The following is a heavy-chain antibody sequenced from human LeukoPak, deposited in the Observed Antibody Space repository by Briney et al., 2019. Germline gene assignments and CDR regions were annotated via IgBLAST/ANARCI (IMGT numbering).Heavy chain of an antibody. CDR2: IYPNSVGT. CDR3: ARDGDSPMVEFDY. V-gene: IGHV1-2*02. D-gene: IGHD5-18*01. CDR1: ANTFSGYY. Sequence: SVKLSCKASANTFSGYYMYWVRHAPGQGLDWRGWIYPNSVGTKYAQKSQKSETTTRDTSISTAYPELSRLTSDDTAVYYCARDGDSPMVEFDYWGQGTLVTVSS. J-gene: IGHJ4*02.